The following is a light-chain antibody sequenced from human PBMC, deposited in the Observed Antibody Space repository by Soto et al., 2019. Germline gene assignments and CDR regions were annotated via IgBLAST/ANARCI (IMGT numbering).Light chain of an antibody. Sequence: DIQLTQSPSSLSASVGDRITITCRSSQSISRYLNWYHQRPGTAPKVLIFGANSLQSGVPTRFSGSGSGTEFTLNISSLHRADFGRYYCQQNYGTPGTFDQGTKVDVK. J-gene: IGKJ1*01. CDR1: QSISRY. CDR2: GAN. CDR3: QQNYGTPGT. V-gene: IGKV1-39*01.